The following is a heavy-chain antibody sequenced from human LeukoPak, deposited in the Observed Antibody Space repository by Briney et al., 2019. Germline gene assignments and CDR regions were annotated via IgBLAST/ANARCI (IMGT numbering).Heavy chain of an antibody. CDR1: GGSISSSSYY. CDR3: ARLPTVTTYYYYYGMDV. CDR2: IYYSGST. V-gene: IGHV4-39*01. Sequence: SETLSLTCTVSGGSISSSSYYWGWIRQPPGKGLEWIGSIYYSGSTYYNPSLKSRVTISVDTSKNQFSLKLSSVTAADTAVYYCARLPTVTTYYYYYGMDVWGQGTTVTVSS. J-gene: IGHJ6*02. D-gene: IGHD4-17*01.